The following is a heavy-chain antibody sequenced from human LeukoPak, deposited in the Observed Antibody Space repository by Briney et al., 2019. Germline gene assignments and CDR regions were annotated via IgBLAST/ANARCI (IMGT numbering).Heavy chain of an antibody. CDR1: GFTFSSYA. CDR2: ISYDGSNK. D-gene: IGHD6-13*01. CDR3: ARVLYSSSWSDY. J-gene: IGHJ4*02. V-gene: IGHV3-30-3*01. Sequence: GGSLRLSCAASGFTFSSYAMHWVRQAPGKGLEWVAVISYDGSNKYYADSVKGRFTISRDNSKNTLYLQMNSLRAEDTAVYYRARVLYSSSWSDYWGQGTLVTASS.